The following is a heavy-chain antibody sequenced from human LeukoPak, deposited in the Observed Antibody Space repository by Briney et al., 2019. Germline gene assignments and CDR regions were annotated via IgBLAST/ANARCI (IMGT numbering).Heavy chain of an antibody. V-gene: IGHV1-2*02. CDR2: INPNSGGT. D-gene: IGHD5-12*01. Sequence: ASVKVSCKASGYTFTDFYIHWVRQAPRQGLEWMGWINPNSGGTNYAQKFQGRITVTMDTSISTAYMELSRLRSDDTAVYYCAKVQWDSGYYSVFSFDNWGQGTLVTVSS. CDR3: AKVQWDSGYYSVFSFDN. CDR1: GYTFTDFY. J-gene: IGHJ4*02.